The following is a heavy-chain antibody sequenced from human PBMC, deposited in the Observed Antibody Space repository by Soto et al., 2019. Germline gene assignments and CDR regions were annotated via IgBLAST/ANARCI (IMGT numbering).Heavy chain of an antibody. CDR1: GGTFRTYT. J-gene: IGHJ3*02. CDR3: ARGSRDGYNYKISSADSDSFDI. D-gene: IGHD5-12*01. V-gene: IGHV1-69*02. CDR2: ITPIVGMS. Sequence: QVQLVQSGPEVKKPGSSVKVSCWASGGTFRTYTINWVRQGPGQGLEWMGRITPIVGMSNNAQKFQARVTLTADKYTSTAHMELSSLRSDDTAVYYCARGSRDGYNYKISSADSDSFDIWGQGTMVTVSS.